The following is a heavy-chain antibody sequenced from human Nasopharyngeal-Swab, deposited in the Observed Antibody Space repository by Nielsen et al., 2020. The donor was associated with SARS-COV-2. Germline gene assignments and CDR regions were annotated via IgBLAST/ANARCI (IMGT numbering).Heavy chain of an antibody. CDR2: TRNKANSYTT. D-gene: IGHD6-19*01. V-gene: IGHV3-72*01. Sequence: RQPPGKGLEWVGRTRNKANSYTTEYAASVKGRFTISRDDSKNSLYLQMNSLKTEDTAVYYCARDGVAGTDYYYMDVWGKGTTVTVSS. J-gene: IGHJ6*03. CDR3: ARDGVAGTDYYYMDV.